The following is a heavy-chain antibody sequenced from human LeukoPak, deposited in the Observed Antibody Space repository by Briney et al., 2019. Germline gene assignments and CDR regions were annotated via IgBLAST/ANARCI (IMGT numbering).Heavy chain of an antibody. J-gene: IGHJ4*02. CDR2: LSGSGGST. V-gene: IGHV3-23*01. CDR3: ARGEALYCGGDCYTGFDY. Sequence: PGGSLRLSCAASGFTFAGYAMSWVRQAPGKGLEWVSTLSGSGGSTYYADSVKGRFAISRDNSKNTLYVQMNSLRAEDTAIYYCARGEALYCGGDCYTGFDYWGQGTLVTVSS. CDR1: GFTFAGYA. D-gene: IGHD2-21*02.